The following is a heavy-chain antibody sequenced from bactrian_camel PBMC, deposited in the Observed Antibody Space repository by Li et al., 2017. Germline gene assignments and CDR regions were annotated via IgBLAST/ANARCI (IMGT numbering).Heavy chain of an antibody. CDR3: AADWGGRGYCYTEWGISPRDFGY. CDR2: IDAHGGP. J-gene: IGHJ6*01. V-gene: IGHV3S53*01. CDR1: GLTETHGR. Sequence: HVQLVESGGGSVQPGGSLRLSCVASGLTETHGRMGWFRQAPGKEREAVAAIDAHGGPSYANSVKGRFSISLDNAKNLLTLEMNNLKPEDTAMYYCAADWGGRGYCYTEWGISPRDFGYWGQGTQVTVS. D-gene: IGHD2*01.